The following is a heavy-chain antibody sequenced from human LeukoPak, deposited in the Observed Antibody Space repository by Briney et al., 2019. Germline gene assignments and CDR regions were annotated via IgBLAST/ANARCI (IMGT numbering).Heavy chain of an antibody. Sequence: AGESLKISCKGSGYSFTSYWIGWVRQMPGKGLEWMGIIYPGDSDTRYSPSFQGQVTISADQSISTAYLQWSSLRASDTAMYYCTRTMVRGVSGDAFDIWGQGTLVTVSS. D-gene: IGHD3-10*01. V-gene: IGHV5-51*01. CDR3: TRTMVRGVSGDAFDI. CDR1: GYSFTSYW. CDR2: IYPGDSDT. J-gene: IGHJ3*02.